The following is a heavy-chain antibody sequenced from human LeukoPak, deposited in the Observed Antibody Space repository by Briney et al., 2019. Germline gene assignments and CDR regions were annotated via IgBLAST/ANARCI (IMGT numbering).Heavy chain of an antibody. Sequence: GASVKVSCKASGGTFSSYAISWVRQAPGQGLEWMGGIIPIFGTANYAQKFQGRVTITADESTSTAYMEPSSLRSEDTAVYYCARSGVAATGSFDYWGQGTLVTVSS. CDR3: ARSGVAATGSFDY. CDR1: GGTFSSYA. CDR2: IIPIFGTA. J-gene: IGHJ4*02. D-gene: IGHD2-15*01. V-gene: IGHV1-69*13.